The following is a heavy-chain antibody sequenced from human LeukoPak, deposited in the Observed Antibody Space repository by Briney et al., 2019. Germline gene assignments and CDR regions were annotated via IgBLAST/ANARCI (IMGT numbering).Heavy chain of an antibody. CDR1: GYTFTSYY. V-gene: IGHV1-46*01. CDR2: ISPSGGST. J-gene: IGHJ5*02. D-gene: IGHD3-10*01. Sequence: ASVKVSCKASGYTFTSYYMHWVRQAPGQGLEWMGIISPSGGSTSYAQKFQGRVTMTRDTSTSTVYMELSSLRSEDTAVYYCARDPDGDYYGSGSWFDPWGQGTLVTVSS. CDR3: ARDPDGDYYGSGSWFDP.